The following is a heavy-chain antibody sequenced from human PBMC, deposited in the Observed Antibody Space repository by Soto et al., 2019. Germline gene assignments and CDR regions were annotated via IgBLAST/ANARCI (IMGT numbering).Heavy chain of an antibody. V-gene: IGHV3-23*01. CDR1: GFTFSSYA. CDR2: ISGSGGST. Sequence: GGSLRLSCAASGFTFSSYAMSWVRQAPGKGLEWVSAISGSGGSTYYADSVKGRFTISRDNSKNTLYLQMNSLRAEDTAVYYCAKDRRAIFGVVTPQWGAFDIWGQGTMVTVSS. J-gene: IGHJ3*02. D-gene: IGHD3-3*01. CDR3: AKDRRAIFGVVTPQWGAFDI.